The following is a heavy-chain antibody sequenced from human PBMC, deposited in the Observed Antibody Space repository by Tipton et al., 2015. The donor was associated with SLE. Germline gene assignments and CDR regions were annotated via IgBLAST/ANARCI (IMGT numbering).Heavy chain of an antibody. V-gene: IGHV4-4*07. D-gene: IGHD6-13*01. Sequence: TLSLTCTVSGGSISSYYWSWIWLPAGKGLEWIGRIYTSGSTNYNPALKSRVTMSVDTSKNQFSLKLSSVTAADTAVYYCARDEYSSSWYTGGDAFDIWGQGTMVTVSS. CDR3: ARDEYSSSWYTGGDAFDI. J-gene: IGHJ3*02. CDR2: IYTSGST. CDR1: GGSISSYY.